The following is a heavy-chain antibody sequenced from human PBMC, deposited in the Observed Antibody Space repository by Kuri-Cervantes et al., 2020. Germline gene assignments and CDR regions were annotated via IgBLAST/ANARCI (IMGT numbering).Heavy chain of an antibody. J-gene: IGHJ4*02. V-gene: IGHV1-2*04. CDR2: INPNSGGT. Sequence: ASVKVSCKASGYTFTGYYMHWVRQAPGQGLEWMGWINPNSGGTNYAQKFQGWVTVTRDTSISTAYMELSRLRSDDTAVYYCAKDLDIVATATFDYWGQGTLVTVSS. CDR3: AKDLDIVATATFDY. D-gene: IGHD5-12*01. CDR1: GYTFTGYY.